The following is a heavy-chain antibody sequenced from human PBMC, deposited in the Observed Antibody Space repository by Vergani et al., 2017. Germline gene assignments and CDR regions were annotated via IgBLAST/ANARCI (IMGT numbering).Heavy chain of an antibody. D-gene: IGHD6-6*01. CDR3: ATVAIAARPTRPAFDI. CDR2: VDPEDGET. V-gene: IGHV1-69-2*01. J-gene: IGHJ3*02. CDR1: GYTFTDYY. Sequence: EVQLVPSGAEVKKPGATVKISCKVSGYTFTDYYMHWVQQAPGKGLEWMGLVDPEDGETIYAEKFQGRVTITADTSTDTASMELSSLRSEDTAVYYCATVAIAARPTRPAFDIWGQGTMVTVSS.